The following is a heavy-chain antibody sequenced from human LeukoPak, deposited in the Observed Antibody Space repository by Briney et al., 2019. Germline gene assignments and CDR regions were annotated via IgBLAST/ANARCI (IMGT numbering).Heavy chain of an antibody. V-gene: IGHV4-4*07. D-gene: IGHD6-25*01. J-gene: IGHJ4*02. CDR1: GGSISSYS. CDR3: ARDPIAAAAWGIYYFDS. CDR2: IYASGST. Sequence: SETLSLTCTVSGGSISSYSWSWIRQPAGKGLEWIGRIYASGSTNYNPSLKSRVSMSVETSKNQFSLNLSSATAADTAVYFCARDPIAAAAWGIYYFDSWGQGTLVTVSS.